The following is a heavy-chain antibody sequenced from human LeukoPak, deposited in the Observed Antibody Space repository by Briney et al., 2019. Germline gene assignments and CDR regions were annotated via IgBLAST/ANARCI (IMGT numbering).Heavy chain of an antibody. CDR2: ISYDGSNK. Sequence: GGSLRLSCAASGFTFSSYAMHWVRQAPGKGLEWVAVISYDGSNKYYADSVKGRFTISRDNSKNTLYLQTNSLRAEDTAVYYCARGGSSGYWGIDYWGQGTLVTVSS. V-gene: IGHV3-30-3*01. CDR3: ARGGSSGYWGIDY. J-gene: IGHJ4*02. D-gene: IGHD6-19*01. CDR1: GFTFSSYA.